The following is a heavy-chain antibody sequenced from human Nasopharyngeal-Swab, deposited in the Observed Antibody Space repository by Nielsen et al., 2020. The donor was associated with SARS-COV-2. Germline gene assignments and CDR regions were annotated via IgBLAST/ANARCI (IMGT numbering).Heavy chain of an antibody. Sequence: PGQGPEWLGLIIPSEGSTAYAQKFQGRVTMTRDTSTSTAYMELSSLRSDDTAVYFCARGAVHHMLDLWGQGTRVTVSS. J-gene: IGHJ5*02. CDR2: IIPSEGST. CDR3: ARGAVHHMLDL. D-gene: IGHD3-16*01. V-gene: IGHV1-46*01.